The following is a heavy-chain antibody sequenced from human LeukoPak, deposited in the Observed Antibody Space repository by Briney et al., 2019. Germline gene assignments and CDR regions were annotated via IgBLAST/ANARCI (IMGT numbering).Heavy chain of an antibody. CDR3: ARDIAIQLWLIRGYYYYYMDV. Sequence: GGSLRLSCAASGFTFSSYSMNWVRQAPGKGLEWVSSISSSSSYIYYADSVKGRFTISRDNAKNSLYLQMNSLRAEDTAVYYCARDIAIQLWLIRGYYYYYMDVWGKGTTVTVSS. CDR1: GFTFSSYS. J-gene: IGHJ6*03. D-gene: IGHD5-18*01. CDR2: ISSSSSYI. V-gene: IGHV3-21*01.